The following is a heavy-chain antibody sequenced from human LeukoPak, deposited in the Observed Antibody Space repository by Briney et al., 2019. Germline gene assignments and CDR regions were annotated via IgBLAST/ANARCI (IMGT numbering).Heavy chain of an antibody. CDR2: ISSSGSTI. CDR1: GFTFSSYE. CDR3: ATGFGGCSSGWYLCAFDI. J-gene: IGHJ3*02. Sequence: PGGSLRLSCAASGFTFSSYEMNWVRQAPGKGLEWVSYISSSGSTIYYADSVKGRFTSSRDNSKNSLYLQMNSLRAEDTALYYCATGFGGCSSGWYLCAFDIWGQGTMVTVSS. D-gene: IGHD6-19*01. V-gene: IGHV3-48*03.